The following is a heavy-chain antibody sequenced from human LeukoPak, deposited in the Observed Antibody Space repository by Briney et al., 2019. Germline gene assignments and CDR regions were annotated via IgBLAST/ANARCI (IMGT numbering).Heavy chain of an antibody. D-gene: IGHD2-2*01. J-gene: IGHJ3*02. CDR3: AREPYQLHGDAFDI. CDR2: IIPIFGTA. Sequence: SVKVSCKASGGTFSSYAISWVRQAPGQGLEWMGRIIPIFGTANYAQKFQGRVTITTDESTSIAYMELSSLRSEDTAVYYCAREPYQLHGDAFDIWGQGTMVTVSS. CDR1: GGTFSSYA. V-gene: IGHV1-69*05.